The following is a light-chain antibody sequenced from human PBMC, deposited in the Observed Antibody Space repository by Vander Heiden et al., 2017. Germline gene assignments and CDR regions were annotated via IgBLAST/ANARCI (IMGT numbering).Light chain of an antibody. V-gene: IGKV4-1*01. CDR1: QSVLYSSNNKNY. CDR2: WAS. Sequence: IVMTQSPDSLAVSLGERATIHCKSSQSVLYSSNNKNYLAWYQQKPGQPPKLLIYWASTRESGVPDRFSGSGSGTDFTLTISSLQAEDVAVYYCQQYYSTPRGAFGQGTKVEIK. CDR3: QQYYSTPRGA. J-gene: IGKJ1*01.